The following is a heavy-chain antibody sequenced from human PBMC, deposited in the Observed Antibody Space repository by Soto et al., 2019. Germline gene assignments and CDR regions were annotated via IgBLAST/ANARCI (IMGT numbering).Heavy chain of an antibody. J-gene: IGHJ5*02. D-gene: IGHD6-6*01. Sequence: ASVKVSCKASGYTFTSYAMHWVRQAPGQRLEWMGWINAGNGNTKYSQKFQGRVTITRDTSASTAYMELSSLRSEDTAVYYCARGPRADYEYSSPSGWFDPWGQGTLVTVSS. V-gene: IGHV1-3*01. CDR3: ARGPRADYEYSSPSGWFDP. CDR1: GYTFTSYA. CDR2: INAGNGNT.